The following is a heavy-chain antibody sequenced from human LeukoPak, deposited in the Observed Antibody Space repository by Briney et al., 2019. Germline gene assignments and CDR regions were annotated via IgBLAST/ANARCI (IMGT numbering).Heavy chain of an antibody. V-gene: IGHV3-30*04. Sequence: GGSLRLSCAASGFTFSDYAIHWVRQAPGKGLEWVAVISYDGSGKYYADSVKGRFTMSRDNSKDTLYLHMNSLRPDVTAVYYCARDWSEAFDYWGQGTLVTVSS. CDR3: ARDWSEAFDY. D-gene: IGHD1-14*01. J-gene: IGHJ4*02. CDR2: ISYDGSGK. CDR1: GFTFSDYA.